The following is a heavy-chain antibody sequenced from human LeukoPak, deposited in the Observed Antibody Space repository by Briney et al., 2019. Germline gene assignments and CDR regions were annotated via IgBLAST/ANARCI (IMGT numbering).Heavy chain of an antibody. CDR2: MNPNSGNT. CDR3: ATWVVAATPGYYFDY. J-gene: IGHJ4*02. CDR1: GYTFTSYD. V-gene: IGHV1-8*01. D-gene: IGHD2-15*01. Sequence: ASVEVSCKASGYTFTSYDINWVRQATGQGLEWMGWMNPNSGNTGYAQKFQGRVTMTRNTSISTAYMELSSLRSEDTAVYYCATWVVAATPGYYFDYWGQGTLVTVSS.